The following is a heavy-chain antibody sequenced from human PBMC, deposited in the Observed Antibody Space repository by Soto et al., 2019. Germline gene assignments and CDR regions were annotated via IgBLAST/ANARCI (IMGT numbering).Heavy chain of an antibody. D-gene: IGHD2-15*01. J-gene: IGHJ5*02. Sequence: SETLSLTCTVSGGSISSGGYYWSWIRQHPGKGLEWIGYIYYSGSTYYNPSLKSRVTISVDTSKNQFSLKLSSVTAADTAVYYCARRVVVAALHWFDPWGQGTLVTVSS. CDR2: IYYSGST. V-gene: IGHV4-31*03. CDR3: ARRVVVAALHWFDP. CDR1: GGSISSGGYY.